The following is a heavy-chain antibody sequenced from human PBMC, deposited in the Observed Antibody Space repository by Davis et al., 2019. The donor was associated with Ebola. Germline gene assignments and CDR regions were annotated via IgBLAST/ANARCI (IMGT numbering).Heavy chain of an antibody. V-gene: IGHV3-23*01. CDR1: GFSFSGYA. CDR3: ARDEDVPYFFYV. D-gene: IGHD2-15*01. J-gene: IGHJ4*02. Sequence: PGGSLRLSCAASGFSFSGYAMSWVRQAPGKGLEWLSRISGRGDATDYADSVKGRFTISRDNSKDTVFLHMSGLRPEDTAMYYCARDEDVPYFFYVWGQGALVIVSS. CDR2: ISGRGDAT.